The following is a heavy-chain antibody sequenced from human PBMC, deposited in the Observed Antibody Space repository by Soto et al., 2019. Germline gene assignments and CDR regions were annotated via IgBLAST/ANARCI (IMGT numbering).Heavy chain of an antibody. J-gene: IGHJ6*03. CDR2: IIPILGIA. CDR1: GGTFSSYT. CDR3: VTAGYSYGYGYVYYYMDV. Sequence: QVQLVQSGAEVKKPGSSVKVSCKASGGTFSSYTISWVRQAPGQGLEWMGRIIPILGIANYAQKFQGRVTTTADKSTSTAYMELSSLRSEDTAVYYCVTAGYSYGYGYVYYYMDVWGKGTTVTVSS. V-gene: IGHV1-69*02. D-gene: IGHD5-18*01.